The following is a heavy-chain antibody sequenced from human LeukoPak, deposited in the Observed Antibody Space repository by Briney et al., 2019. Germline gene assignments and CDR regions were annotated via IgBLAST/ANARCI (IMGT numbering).Heavy chain of an antibody. CDR1: GGSFSGYY. CDR3: ARASLVVVVATVIWFDP. Sequence: PWETLSLTCAVYGGSFSGYYWSWIPQPPGKGREWIGEINHSGSTNYNPSLKSRVTISVDTSKNQFSLTLSSVTAADTAVYYCARASLVVVVATVIWFDPWGQGTLVTVSS. J-gene: IGHJ5*02. V-gene: IGHV4-34*01. CDR2: INHSGST. D-gene: IGHD2-15*01.